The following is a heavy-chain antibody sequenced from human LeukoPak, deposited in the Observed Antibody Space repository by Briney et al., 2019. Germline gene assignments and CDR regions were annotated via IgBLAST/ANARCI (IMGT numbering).Heavy chain of an antibody. CDR3: ARETKKRAHDYRFDY. CDR2: INHSGST. D-gene: IGHD4-11*01. V-gene: IGHV4-34*01. Sequence: SETLSLTCAVYGGSFSGYYWSWIRQPPGKGLEWTGEINHSGSTNYNPSLKSRVTISVDTSKNQFSLKLSSVTAADTAVYYCARETKKRAHDYRFDYWGQGTLVTVSS. CDR1: GGSFSGYY. J-gene: IGHJ4*02.